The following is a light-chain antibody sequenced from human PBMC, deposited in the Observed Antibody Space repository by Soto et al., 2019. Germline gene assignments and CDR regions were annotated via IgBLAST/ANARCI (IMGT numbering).Light chain of an antibody. CDR1: QNVGNF. CDR2: DTS. V-gene: IGKV3-11*01. Sequence: EVVLTQSPASLSLSPGDRATLSCRASQNVGNFLAWYQQKPGQAPRLLIYDTSTRAAGIPARFSGGGSGTDFALTISSLEPEDFAIYYCQRRSSWPPLTFGGGTKVE. J-gene: IGKJ4*01. CDR3: QRRSSWPPLT.